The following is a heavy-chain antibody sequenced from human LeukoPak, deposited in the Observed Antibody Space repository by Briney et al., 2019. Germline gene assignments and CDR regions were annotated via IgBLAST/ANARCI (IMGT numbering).Heavy chain of an antibody. J-gene: IGHJ3*02. Sequence: GGSLRLSCAASGFTFSSYAMSWVRQAPGKGLEWVSAISGSGGSTYYADSVKGRFTISRDNSKNTLYLQKNSLRAEDTAVYYCAKDGGGYYDSSGTDAFDIWGQGTMVTVSS. CDR1: GFTFSSYA. V-gene: IGHV3-23*01. CDR2: ISGSGGST. D-gene: IGHD3-22*01. CDR3: AKDGGGYYDSSGTDAFDI.